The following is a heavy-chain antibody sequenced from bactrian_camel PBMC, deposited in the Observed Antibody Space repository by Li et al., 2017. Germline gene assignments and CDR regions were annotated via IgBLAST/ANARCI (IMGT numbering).Heavy chain of an antibody. CDR1: GYFSKRC. D-gene: IGHD7*01. V-gene: IGHV3S53*01. CDR3: AADFYNLQLARSYSY. J-gene: IGHJ4*01. Sequence: HVQLVESGGGSVQAEGSLRLSCAASGYFSKRCMAWFRQAPGKEREGVAAIDHTGSPTYTYSVMGRFTISKDNVKNTLYLEMNDLKPEDTAMYYCAADFYNLQLARSYSYWGQGTQVTVS. CDR2: IDHTGSP.